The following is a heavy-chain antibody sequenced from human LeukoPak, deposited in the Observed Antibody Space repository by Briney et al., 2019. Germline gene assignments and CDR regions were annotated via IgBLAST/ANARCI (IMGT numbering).Heavy chain of an antibody. V-gene: IGHV4-59*01. CDR3: ARALDGYNLGVDY. Sequence: SETLSLTCTVSGDSISSYYWSWIRQPPGKGLEWIGYIYYSGSTNYNPSLKSRVTISVDTSKNQFSLKLSSVTAADTAVYYCARALDGYNLGVDYWGQGTLVTVSS. CDR1: GDSISSYY. D-gene: IGHD5-24*01. CDR2: IYYSGST. J-gene: IGHJ4*02.